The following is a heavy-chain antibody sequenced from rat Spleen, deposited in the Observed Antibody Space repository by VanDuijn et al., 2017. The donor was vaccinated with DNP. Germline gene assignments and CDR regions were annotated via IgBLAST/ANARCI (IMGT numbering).Heavy chain of an antibody. D-gene: IGHD1-12*02. V-gene: IGHV5-25*01. CDR2: ISTSGGSA. CDR1: GFIFSDYD. Sequence: EVQLVESGGGFVQPGRSLKFSCAASGFIFSDYDMAWVRQAPTKGLEWVASISTSGGSAYYRDSVKGRFTVSRDNAKSTLYLQMDSLKSEDTATYYCARHYYDGSYYFDFWGPGTMVTVSS. J-gene: IGHJ1*01. CDR3: ARHYYDGSYYFDF.